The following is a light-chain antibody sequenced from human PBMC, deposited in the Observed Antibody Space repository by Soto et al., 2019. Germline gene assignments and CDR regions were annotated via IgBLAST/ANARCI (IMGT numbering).Light chain of an antibody. CDR2: NND. CDR1: SSNIGANT. V-gene: IGLV1-44*01. Sequence: QSVLTQPPSASGTPGQRVTISCSGSSSNIGANTVNWYQQLPGTAPKLLISNNDQRPSGVPDRFSGSKSGTSASLAISGLQSEADADYYCVAWDDSLYGRVFGSGTKVTVL. J-gene: IGLJ1*01. CDR3: VAWDDSLYGRV.